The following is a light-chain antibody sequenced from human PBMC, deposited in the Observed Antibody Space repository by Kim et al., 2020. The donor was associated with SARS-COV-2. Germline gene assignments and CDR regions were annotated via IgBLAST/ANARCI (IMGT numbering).Light chain of an antibody. J-gene: IGKJ2*01. Sequence: SPAERATHPCRDSQSASNILAWHKQTPAQAPRLILYAASTRATGIPARFSGSGSGTEFTLTLSSLPSEDFALYYCQQYNHWPPAYTLGQGTKLEF. CDR1: QSASNI. CDR3: QQYNHWPPAYT. V-gene: IGKV3-15*01. CDR2: AAS.